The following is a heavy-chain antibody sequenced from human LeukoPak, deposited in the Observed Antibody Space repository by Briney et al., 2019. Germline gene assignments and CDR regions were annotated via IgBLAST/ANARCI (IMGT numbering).Heavy chain of an antibody. CDR3: ARDTGYCSSTSCYNGMDV. D-gene: IGHD2-2*01. Sequence: ASVKVSRKASGYTFTSYGISWVRQAPGQGLEWMGWISAYNGNTNYAQKLQGRVTMTTDTSTSTAYMELRSLRSDDTAVYYCARDTGYCSSTSCYNGMDVWGQGTTVTVSS. CDR1: GYTFTSYG. V-gene: IGHV1-18*01. CDR2: ISAYNGNT. J-gene: IGHJ6*02.